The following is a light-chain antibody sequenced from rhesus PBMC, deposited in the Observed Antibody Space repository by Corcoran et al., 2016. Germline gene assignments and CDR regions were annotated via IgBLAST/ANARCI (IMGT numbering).Light chain of an antibody. Sequence: DIQMTQSPSSLSASVGDRVTIICRASENVNNYLNWYQQKPGKAPKLLIYKGSTFQSGVPSRFSGRGSGTDYTFTISSLQPEDVATYYCQHGYGTTFTFGPGTKLDIK. V-gene: IGKV1-74*01. CDR1: ENVNNY. CDR3: QHGYGTTFT. CDR2: KGS. J-gene: IGKJ3*01.